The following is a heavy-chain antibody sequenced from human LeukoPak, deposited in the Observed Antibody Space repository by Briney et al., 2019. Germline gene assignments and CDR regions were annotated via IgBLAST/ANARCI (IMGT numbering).Heavy chain of an antibody. CDR1: GYTFTSYY. D-gene: IGHD4-17*01. Sequence: ASVKVSCKASGYTFTSYYMHWVRQAPGQGLEWMGIINPSGGSTSYAQKFQGRVTMTRYTSTSTVYMELSSLRSEDTAVYYCARHSSYGEYLVASVYYYYMDASGKGTTVTVSS. CDR3: ARHSSYGEYLVASVYYYYMDA. J-gene: IGHJ6*03. V-gene: IGHV1-46*01. CDR2: INPSGGST.